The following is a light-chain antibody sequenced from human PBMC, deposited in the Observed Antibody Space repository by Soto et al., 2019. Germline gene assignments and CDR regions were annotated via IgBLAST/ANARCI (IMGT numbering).Light chain of an antibody. CDR2: DAS. V-gene: IGKV3-11*01. CDR1: QSVSSY. CDR3: QQRSNWPIT. Sequence: ENVLSKSPATLSLTTGERATLSCRASQSVSSYLAWYQQKPGQAPRLLIYDASNRATGIPARFSGSGSGTDFTLTISSLEPEDFAVYYCQQRSNWPITFGQGTRLDI. J-gene: IGKJ5*01.